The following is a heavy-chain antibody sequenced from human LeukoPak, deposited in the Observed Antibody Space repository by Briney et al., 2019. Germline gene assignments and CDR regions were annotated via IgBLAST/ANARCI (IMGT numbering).Heavy chain of an antibody. Sequence: GGSLRLSCAASGFTFSSYGMYWVRQAPGKGLEWVAVISYDGSNKYYADSVKGRFTISRDNSKNTLYLQMNSLRAEDTAVYYCAKDALYGGNDYWGQGTLVTVSS. CDR1: GFTFSSYG. V-gene: IGHV3-30*18. J-gene: IGHJ4*02. D-gene: IGHD4-23*01. CDR2: ISYDGSNK. CDR3: AKDALYGGNDY.